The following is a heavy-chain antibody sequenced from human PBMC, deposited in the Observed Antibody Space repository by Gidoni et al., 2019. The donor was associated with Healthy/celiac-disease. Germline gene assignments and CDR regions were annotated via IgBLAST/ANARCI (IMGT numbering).Heavy chain of an antibody. CDR1: GFTFDDYA. CDR2: IRNSGSI. D-gene: IGHD1-26*01. V-gene: IGHV3-9*01. CDR3: AKDQGGSYFGPFDY. Sequence: EVQLVESGGGLVQPGRSLRLSCAASGFTFDDYALHRVRQAPGKGLGWVSGIRNSGSIGYADSVKGRFTISRDNAKNSLYLQMNSLRAEDTALYYCAKDQGGSYFGPFDYWGQGTLVTVSS. J-gene: IGHJ4*02.